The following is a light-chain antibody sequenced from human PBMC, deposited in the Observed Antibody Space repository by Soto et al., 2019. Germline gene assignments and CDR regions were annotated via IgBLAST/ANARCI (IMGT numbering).Light chain of an antibody. CDR3: SSYTSSSIYVV. CDR2: DVS. CDR1: SSDVGGYNY. J-gene: IGLJ2*01. Sequence: QSALTQPASVSGSPGQSITISCTGTSSDVGGYNYVSWYQPHPGKAPKLMIYDVSNRPSGVSNRFSGSKSGNTASLTISGLQAEDEADYYCSSYTSSSIYVVFGGGTQLTVL. V-gene: IGLV2-14*01.